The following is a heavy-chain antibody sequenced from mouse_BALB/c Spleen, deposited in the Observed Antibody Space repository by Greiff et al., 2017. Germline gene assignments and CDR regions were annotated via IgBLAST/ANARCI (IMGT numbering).Heavy chain of an antibody. J-gene: IGHJ2*01. V-gene: IGHV5-4*02. D-gene: IGHD2-12*01. CDR3: AREKDDGGDY. Sequence: EVQLVESGGGLVKPGGSLKLSCAASGFTFSDYYMYWVRQTPEKRLEWVATISDGGSYTYYPDSVKGRFTISRDNAKNNLYLQMSSLKSEDTAMYYCAREKDDGGDYWGQGTTLTVSS. CDR2: ISDGGSYT. CDR1: GFTFSDYY.